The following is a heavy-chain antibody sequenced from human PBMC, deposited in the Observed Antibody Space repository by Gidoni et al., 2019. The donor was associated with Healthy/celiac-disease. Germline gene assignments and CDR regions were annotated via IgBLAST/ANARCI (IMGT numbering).Heavy chain of an antibody. Sequence: QVPLVESGGGVVQPGRSLRPSCAASGFPFSSYGMHWVRQAPGKGLEWVAVIWYDGSNKYYADSVKGRFTISRDNSKNTLYLQMNSLRAEDTAVYYCARAKRAAGTYYYYYYMDVWGKGTTVTVSS. V-gene: IGHV3-33*01. J-gene: IGHJ6*03. D-gene: IGHD6-13*01. CDR3: ARAKRAAGTYYYYYYMDV. CDR1: GFPFSSYG. CDR2: IWYDGSNK.